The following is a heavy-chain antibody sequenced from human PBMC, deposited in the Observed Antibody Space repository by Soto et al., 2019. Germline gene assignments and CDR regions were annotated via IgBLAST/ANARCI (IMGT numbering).Heavy chain of an antibody. D-gene: IGHD3-10*01. Sequence: QVQLVQXGAEVKKPGASVKVSCKASGYTFTSYAISWVRQAPGQGLEWMGWISAYNGNTNYAQKLQGRVTMTTDTPTTTPYRELRSLRPDATAVYYCARSGPPAGYWGQETLVTVS. J-gene: IGHJ4*02. V-gene: IGHV1-18*01. CDR1: GYTFTSYA. CDR2: ISAYNGNT. CDR3: ARSGPPAGY.